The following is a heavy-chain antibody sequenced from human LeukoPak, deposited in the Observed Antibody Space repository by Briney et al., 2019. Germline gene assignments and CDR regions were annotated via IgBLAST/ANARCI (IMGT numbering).Heavy chain of an antibody. J-gene: IGHJ3*02. CDR1: GFTFSSYA. CDR3: AKRGGGTMFAFDI. D-gene: IGHD3-10*02. CDR2: IKEDGREK. V-gene: IGHV3-7*03. Sequence: GGSLRLSCAASGFTFSSYAMSWVRQAPGKGLECVANIKEDGREKYYVDSVKGRFTISRDNAKNSLYLQMSSLRAEDTAIYYCAKRGGGTMFAFDIWGQGTMVTVSS.